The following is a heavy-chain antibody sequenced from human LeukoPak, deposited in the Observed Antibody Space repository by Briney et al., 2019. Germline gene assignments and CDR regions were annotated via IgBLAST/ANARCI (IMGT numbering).Heavy chain of an antibody. CDR2: INHSGST. Sequence: SETLSLTCAVYGGSFSGYYWSWIRQPLGKGLEWIGEINHSGSTNYNPFLKSRVTISVDTSKNQFSLKLSSVTAADTAVYYCARGHSGWFAEYFQHWGQGTLVTVSS. J-gene: IGHJ1*01. D-gene: IGHD6-19*01. V-gene: IGHV4-34*01. CDR1: GGSFSGYY. CDR3: ARGHSGWFAEYFQH.